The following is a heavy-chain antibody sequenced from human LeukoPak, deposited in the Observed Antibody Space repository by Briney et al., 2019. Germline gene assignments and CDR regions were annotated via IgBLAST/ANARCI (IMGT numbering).Heavy chain of an antibody. V-gene: IGHV5-51*01. CDR1: GYSFTSYW. J-gene: IGHJ5*02. D-gene: IGHD6-19*01. CDR3: ARHGSGDSSGYGSWFDP. CDR2: IYPGDSDT. Sequence: GESLKISCKGSGYSFTSYWIGWVRQMPGKGLEWMGIIYPGDSDTRYSPSFQGQVTISADKSISTAYLQWSSLKASDAAMYYCARHGSGDSSGYGSWFDPWGQGTLVTVSS.